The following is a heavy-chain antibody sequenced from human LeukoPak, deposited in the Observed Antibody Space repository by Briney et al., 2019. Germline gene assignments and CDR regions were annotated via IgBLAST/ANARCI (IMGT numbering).Heavy chain of an antibody. D-gene: IGHD3-3*01. CDR2: ISYDGSNK. V-gene: IGHV3-30*18. CDR3: AKSGITIFGVVITEALY. Sequence: GGSLRLSCAASGFTFSSYSMNWVRQAPGKGLEWVAVISYDGSNKYYADSVKGRFTISRDNSKNTLYLQMNSLRAEDTAVYYCAKSGITIFGVVITEALYWGQGTLVTVSS. J-gene: IGHJ4*02. CDR1: GFTFSSYS.